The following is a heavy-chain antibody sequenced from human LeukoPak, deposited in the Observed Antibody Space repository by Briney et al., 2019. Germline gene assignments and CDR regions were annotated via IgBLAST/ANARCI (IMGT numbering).Heavy chain of an antibody. CDR1: GFTFSSYS. J-gene: IGHJ6*03. Sequence: GGSLRLSCAASGFTFSSYSMNWVRQAPGKGLEWVSSISSSSSYIYYADSVKGRFTISRDNAKNTLYLQMNSLRAEDTAVYYCARVGFGYSSGWTGYYYYYYMDVWGKGTTVTVSS. D-gene: IGHD6-19*01. V-gene: IGHV3-21*01. CDR2: ISSSSSYI. CDR3: ARVGFGYSSGWTGYYYYYYMDV.